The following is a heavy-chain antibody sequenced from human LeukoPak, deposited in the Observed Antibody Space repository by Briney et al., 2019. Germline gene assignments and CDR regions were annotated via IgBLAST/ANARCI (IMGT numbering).Heavy chain of an antibody. CDR3: ARGIGIAVAQWRVLFDY. Sequence: ETLSLTCTVSGGSISSYYWSWIRQPPGKGLEWIGYIYYSGSTNYNPSLKSRVTISVDTSKNQFSLKLSSVTAADTAVYYCARGIGIAVAQWRVLFDYWGQGTLVTVSS. CDR2: IYYSGST. CDR1: GGSISSYY. D-gene: IGHD6-19*01. J-gene: IGHJ4*02. V-gene: IGHV4-59*01.